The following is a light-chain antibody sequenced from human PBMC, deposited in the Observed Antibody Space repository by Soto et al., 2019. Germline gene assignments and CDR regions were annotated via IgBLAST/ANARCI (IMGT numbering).Light chain of an antibody. V-gene: IGKV1-12*01. CDR2: AAT. J-gene: IGKJ3*01. Sequence: GDRVPLTCRASQDISSLLAWYQHKPGKAPKLLIYAATTLQSGVPSRFSGSESGTEFTLTISSLQPDDFATYYCQQADTFPFTFGPGTKVDMK. CDR3: QQADTFPFT. CDR1: QDISSL.